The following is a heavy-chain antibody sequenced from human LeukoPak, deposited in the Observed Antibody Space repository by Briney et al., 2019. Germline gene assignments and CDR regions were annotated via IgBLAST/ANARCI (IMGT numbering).Heavy chain of an antibody. CDR3: ARGGSPFY. D-gene: IGHD2/OR15-2a*01. J-gene: IGHJ1*01. CDR2: IKTDGSST. CDR1: GFNFSTSW. V-gene: IGHV3-74*01. Sequence: GGSLRLSCAASGFNFSTSWMNWVRQAPGKGLVWVARIKTDGSSTTYADFVKGRVTISSDDAKNTLYLQMTSLRAEDTAVYYCARGGSPFYWGQGTLVTVSS.